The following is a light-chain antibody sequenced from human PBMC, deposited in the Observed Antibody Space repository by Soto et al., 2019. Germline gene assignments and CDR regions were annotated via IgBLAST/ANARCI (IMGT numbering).Light chain of an antibody. CDR3: AAYTGNWNGPV. Sequence: QSVLTQPPSASGAPGQRVTLSCIGGSSNVGFNAVNWYQQLPGAAPKLLIHGNSQRPSGVPDRFSGSKSGTSASLTISGLRPEDEAQYYCAAYTGNWNGPVFGGGTKLTVL. V-gene: IGLV1-44*01. CDR1: SSNVGFNA. CDR2: GNS. J-gene: IGLJ2*01.